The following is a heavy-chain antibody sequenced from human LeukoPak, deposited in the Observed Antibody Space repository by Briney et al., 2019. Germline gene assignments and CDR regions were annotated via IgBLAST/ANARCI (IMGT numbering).Heavy chain of an antibody. CDR3: ASTLDYGENIDY. V-gene: IGHV3-53*01. CDR1: GFTVSSNY. CDR2: IYSGGST. Sequence: GGSLRLSCAASGFTVSSNYMSWVRQAPGKGLEWVSVIYSGGSTYYADSVKGRFTISRDNSKNTLYLQMNSLRAEDTAVYYCASTLDYGENIDYWGQGTLVTVPS. D-gene: IGHD4-17*01. J-gene: IGHJ4*02.